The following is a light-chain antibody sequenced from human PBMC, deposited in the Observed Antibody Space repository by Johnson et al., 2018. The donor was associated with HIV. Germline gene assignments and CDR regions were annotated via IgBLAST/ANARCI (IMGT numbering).Light chain of an antibody. J-gene: IGLJ1*01. CDR3: GTWDSSLRVGF. Sequence: QSVLTQPPSVSAAPGQKVTISCSGSSSNIGNNYVSWYQQLPGRAPKLLIYDNNKRPSGIPDRFSGSKSGTSATLGITGLQTGDEADYYCGTWDSSLRVGFFGTVTKVTGL. CDR2: DNN. CDR1: SSNIGNNY. V-gene: IGLV1-51*01.